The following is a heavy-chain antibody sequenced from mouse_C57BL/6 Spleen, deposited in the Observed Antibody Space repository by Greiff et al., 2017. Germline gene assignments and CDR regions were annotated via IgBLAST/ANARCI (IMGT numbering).Heavy chain of an antibody. Sequence: EVQLQQSGGGLVQPKGSLKLSCAASGFTFNTYAMHWVRQAPGKGLEWVARIRSKSSNYATYYADSVKDRFTITRDDSQSMLYLQMNNLKTEATAMYYCVRDRGGAMDYWGQGTSVTVSS. CDR1: GFTFNTYA. CDR3: VRDRGGAMDY. J-gene: IGHJ4*01. V-gene: IGHV10-3*01. D-gene: IGHD3-1*01. CDR2: IRSKSSNYAT.